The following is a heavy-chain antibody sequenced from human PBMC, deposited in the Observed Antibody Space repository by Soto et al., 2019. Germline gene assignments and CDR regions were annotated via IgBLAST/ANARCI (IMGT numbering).Heavy chain of an antibody. D-gene: IGHD5-12*01. V-gene: IGHV3-11*01. Sequence: QVQLVESGGDLVKRGGSLRLSCAASGYTFSDYYMSWIRQAPGKGLEWISYIDTSSTKIYYADSVKGRFTISRDNAKKSLDLEMNRVREEDTAVYYCASHYDVGSGSLSPVDYWGQGTLVTVSS. J-gene: IGHJ4*02. CDR1: GYTFSDYY. CDR2: IDTSSTKI. CDR3: ASHYDVGSGSLSPVDY.